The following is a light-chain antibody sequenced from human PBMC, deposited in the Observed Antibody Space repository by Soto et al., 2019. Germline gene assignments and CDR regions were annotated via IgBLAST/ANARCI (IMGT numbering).Light chain of an antibody. V-gene: IGLV2-8*01. CDR3: SSYAGSGV. J-gene: IGLJ3*02. Sequence: QSALTQPPSASGSPGQSVAISGSGTSGDVGSYNYVSWYQQHPGKAPKLIIYEVNKRPSGVPDRFSGSKSGNTASLTVSGLQAEDEADYYCSSYAGSGVFGGGTKLTVL. CDR1: SGDVGSYNY. CDR2: EVN.